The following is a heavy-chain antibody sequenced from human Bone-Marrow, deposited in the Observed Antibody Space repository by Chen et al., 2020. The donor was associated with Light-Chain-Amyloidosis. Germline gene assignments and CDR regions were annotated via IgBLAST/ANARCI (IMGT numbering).Heavy chain of an antibody. Sequence: QVKLVESGGGVVQPGRSLRLSCAASGFIFSNYDMHWVRQAPGKGLEWVAVSWFDGSKYRAESVQGRFTISRDNSKNALYLQMNSLTAEDTAVYYCARDSGITDCTSGRCYNYNWFDPWGQGTLVTVSS. CDR2: SWFDGSK. D-gene: IGHD2-2*02. J-gene: IGHJ5*02. V-gene: IGHV3-33*01. CDR3: ARDSGITDCTSGRCYNYNWFDP. CDR1: GFIFSNYD.